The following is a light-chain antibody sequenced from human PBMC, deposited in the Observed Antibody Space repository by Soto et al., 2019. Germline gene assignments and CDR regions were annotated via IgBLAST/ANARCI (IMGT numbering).Light chain of an antibody. CDR3: QQYGGSTRT. J-gene: IGKJ2*01. CDR1: QSVPSNY. CDR2: GES. V-gene: IGKV3-20*01. Sequence: EIVLTQSPGTLSMSPGERATLSCRASQSVPSNYLAWYQQKPGRAPRLLIYGESNRATGTPDRFSGSGSGTDFTLTISRLEPEDFAVYYCQQYGGSTRTFGQGTKLEIK.